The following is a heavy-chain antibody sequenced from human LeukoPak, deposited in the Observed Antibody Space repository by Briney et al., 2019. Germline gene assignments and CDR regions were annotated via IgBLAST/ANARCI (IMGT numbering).Heavy chain of an antibody. J-gene: IGHJ4*02. V-gene: IGHV3-23*01. CDR1: GFTFSSYA. D-gene: IGHD3-16*01. CDR2: ISGSGGST. Sequence: GGSLRLSCAASGFTFSSYAMSWVRQAPGKGLEWVSAISGSGGSTYYADSVKGRFTISRDNAKNSLFLQMNSLRVEDTAVYYCSGGSRFVDYWGQGTLVTVSS. CDR3: SGGSRFVDY.